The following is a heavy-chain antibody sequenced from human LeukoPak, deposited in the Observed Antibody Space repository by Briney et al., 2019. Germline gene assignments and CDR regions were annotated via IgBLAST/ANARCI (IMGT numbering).Heavy chain of an antibody. CDR3: ARGGAVLLWTGNHYYMDV. J-gene: IGHJ6*03. Sequence: SETLSLTCGVSGGSFSNYYWSWTRQSPGKGLEWIGEINYRGSTNYNPSLKSRVSISVDTSKNEISLRLSSVTAADTAVYYCARGGAVLLWTGNHYYMDVWGNGTTVIVSS. CDR2: INYRGST. V-gene: IGHV4-34*01. CDR1: GGSFSNYY. D-gene: IGHD3-10*01.